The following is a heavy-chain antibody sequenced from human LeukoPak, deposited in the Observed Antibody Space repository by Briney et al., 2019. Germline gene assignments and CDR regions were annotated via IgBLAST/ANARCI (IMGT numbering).Heavy chain of an antibody. J-gene: IGHJ4*02. CDR2: IYYSGST. D-gene: IGHD2-15*01. CDR3: ARVNSVAAIVYFDY. Sequence: SETLSLTCTVSGGSISSYYWSWIRQPPGKGLEWIGYIYYSGSTNYNPSLKSRVTISVDTSKNQFSLKLSSVTAADTAVYYCARVNSVAAIVYFDYWGQGTLVTVSS. V-gene: IGHV4-59*08. CDR1: GGSISSYY.